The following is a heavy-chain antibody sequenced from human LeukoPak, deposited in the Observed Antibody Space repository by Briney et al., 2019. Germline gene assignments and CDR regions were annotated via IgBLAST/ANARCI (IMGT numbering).Heavy chain of an antibody. J-gene: IGHJ4*02. V-gene: IGHV4-39*07. Sequence: SETLSLTCAVSGDSISTTTYYWSWIRQAPGKGLEWLGGILYSGGTYSNPSLKSRVTISVDTSKNQFSLKLSSVTAADTAVYYCARTRGMVVVSYYFDYWGQGTLVTVSS. CDR2: ILYSGGT. CDR1: GDSISTTTYY. CDR3: ARTRGMVVVSYYFDY. D-gene: IGHD3-22*01.